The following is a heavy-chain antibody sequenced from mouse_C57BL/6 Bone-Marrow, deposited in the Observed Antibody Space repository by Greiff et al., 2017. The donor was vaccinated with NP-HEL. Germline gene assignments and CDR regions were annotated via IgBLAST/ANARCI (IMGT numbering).Heavy chain of an antibody. D-gene: IGHD1-1*01. J-gene: IGHJ1*03. CDR2: IYPGDGDT. V-gene: IGHV1-80*01. Sequence: QVTLKVSGAELVKPGASVKISCKASGYAFSSYWMNWVKQRPGKGLEWIGQIYPGDGDTNYNGKFKGKATLTADKSSSTAYMQLSSLTSEDSAVYFCARFEDYYGSSYEGWYFDVWGTGTTVTVSS. CDR1: GYAFSSYW. CDR3: ARFEDYYGSSYEGWYFDV.